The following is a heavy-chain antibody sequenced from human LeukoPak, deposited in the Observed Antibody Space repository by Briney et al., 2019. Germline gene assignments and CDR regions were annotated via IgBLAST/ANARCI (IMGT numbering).Heavy chain of an antibody. CDR1: GGSFSGYY. D-gene: IGHD5-18*01. V-gene: IGHV4-34*01. J-gene: IGHJ4*02. CDR2: INHSGST. CDR3: ARGGWIQLWSFDY. Sequence: PSETLSLTCAVYGGSFSGYYWSWIRQPPGKGLEWSGEINHSGSTNYNPSLKSRVAISVDTSKNQFSLKLSSVTAADTAVYYCARGGWIQLWSFDYWGQGTLVTVSS.